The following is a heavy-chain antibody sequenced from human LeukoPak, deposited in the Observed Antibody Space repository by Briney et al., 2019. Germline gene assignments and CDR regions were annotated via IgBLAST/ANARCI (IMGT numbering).Heavy chain of an antibody. CDR3: ARSKDTETDAFDI. Sequence: GGSLRLPCAASRFTFSGYEMNWVRQAPGKGLEWISYITGSGSTKYYADSLKGRFTISRDNAKKSLYLQMNSLRAEDTAVYYCARSKDTETDAFDIWGQGTMVTVSS. CDR1: RFTFSGYE. V-gene: IGHV3-48*03. CDR2: ITGSGSTK. J-gene: IGHJ3*02.